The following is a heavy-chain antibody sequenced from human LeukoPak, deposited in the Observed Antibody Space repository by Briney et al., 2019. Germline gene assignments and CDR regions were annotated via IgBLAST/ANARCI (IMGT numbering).Heavy chain of an antibody. CDR2: IIPILGIA. D-gene: IGHD5-24*01. Sequence: ASVKVSCKASGGTFSSYAISWVRQAPGQGLEWMGRIIPILGIANYAQKFQGRATITADKSTSTAYMELSSLRSEDTAVYYCARDQSEGRDGYNLGGGFDYWGQGTLVTVSS. CDR3: ARDQSEGRDGYNLGGGFDY. CDR1: GGTFSSYA. J-gene: IGHJ4*02. V-gene: IGHV1-69*04.